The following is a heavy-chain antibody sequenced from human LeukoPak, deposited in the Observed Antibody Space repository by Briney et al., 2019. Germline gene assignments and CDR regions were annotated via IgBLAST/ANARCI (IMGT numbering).Heavy chain of an antibody. V-gene: IGHV4-39*01. CDR1: GGSISSSSYY. D-gene: IGHD4-17*01. J-gene: IGHJ5*02. CDR3: ARQLYGDNRVWWFDP. CDR2: MFYGGST. Sequence: SETLSLTCTVSGGSISSSSYYWGWIRQPPGKGLEWIGTMFYGGSTYYNPSLKSRVTISVDTSKNQFSLNLKSVTAADTAVYYCARQLYGDNRVWWFDPWGQGTLVTVSS.